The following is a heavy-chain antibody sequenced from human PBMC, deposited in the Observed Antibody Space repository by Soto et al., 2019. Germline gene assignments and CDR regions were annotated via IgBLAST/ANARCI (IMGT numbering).Heavy chain of an antibody. CDR2: IEHGGGEK. V-gene: IGHV3-7*03. CDR1: GFPFSAYW. J-gene: IGHJ4*02. D-gene: IGHD3-22*01. CDR3: AKARYYDSTGYLYYFDY. Sequence: GGSLRLSCAASGFPFSAYWMSWVRQAPGKGLEWVATIEHGGGEKYYADSVKGRFTICRDNSKNTLYLQMNSLRAEDTAVYYCAKARYYDSTGYLYYFDYWGQGTLVTVSS.